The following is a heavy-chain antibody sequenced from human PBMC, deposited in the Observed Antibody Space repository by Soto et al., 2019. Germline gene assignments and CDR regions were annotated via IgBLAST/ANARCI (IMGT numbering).Heavy chain of an antibody. V-gene: IGHV1-18*04. CDR1: GYTFTSYS. D-gene: IGHD3-3*01. CDR3: ARWAYYDFWSGSADYYYYGMDV. CDR2: ISAYNGNT. Sequence: ASVKVSCKASGYTFTSYSISWVRQAPGQGLEWMGWISAYNGNTNYAQKLQGRVTMTTDTSTSTAYMELRSLRSDDTAVYYCARWAYYDFWSGSADYYYYGMDVWGQGATVTVSS. J-gene: IGHJ6*02.